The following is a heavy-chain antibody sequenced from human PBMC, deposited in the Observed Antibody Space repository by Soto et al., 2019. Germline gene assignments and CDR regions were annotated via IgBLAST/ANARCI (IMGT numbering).Heavy chain of an antibody. J-gene: IGHJ4*02. Sequence: QVQLVQSGAEVRKPGASVKVSCKASGYTFTGYYMHWVRQAPGQGPEWMGWINPTSGTTNYAQNVQGKVTMTRDTSISTAYMELGRLTSDDTAVYSWAPPLGGYTSAGGGSIDYWGQGTLVTVSS. CDR3: APPLGGYTSAGGGSIDY. V-gene: IGHV1-2*02. CDR2: INPTSGTT. D-gene: IGHD6-25*01. CDR1: GYTFTGYY.